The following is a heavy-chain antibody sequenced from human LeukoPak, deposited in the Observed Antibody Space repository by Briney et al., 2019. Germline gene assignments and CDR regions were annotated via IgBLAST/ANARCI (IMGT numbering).Heavy chain of an antibody. V-gene: IGHV4-61*02. CDR3: ARSRARIDYYGSGSTSWVIDY. J-gene: IGHJ4*02. CDR2: IYTSGST. D-gene: IGHD3-10*01. Sequence: SQTLSLTCTVSGGYISSGSCYWSWIRQPAGKGLEWIGRIYTSGSTNYNPSLKSRVTISVDTSKNQFSLKLSSVTAADTAVYYCARSRARIDYYGSGSTSWVIDYWGQGTLVTVSS. CDR1: GGYISSGSCY.